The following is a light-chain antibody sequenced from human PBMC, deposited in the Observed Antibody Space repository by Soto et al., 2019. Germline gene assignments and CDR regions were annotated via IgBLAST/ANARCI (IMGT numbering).Light chain of an antibody. V-gene: IGKV3-15*01. CDR3: QQYNYWVT. J-gene: IGKJ4*01. CDR1: QSVTSN. Sequence: EIVMTQSPATLSVSPGERATLSCRASQSVTSNLAWYQQKPGQAPRLLIYAASTRANGIPARFSGSGSGTEFTLTISSLQSEDSAVYCCQQYNYWVTFGGGTKVEIK. CDR2: AAS.